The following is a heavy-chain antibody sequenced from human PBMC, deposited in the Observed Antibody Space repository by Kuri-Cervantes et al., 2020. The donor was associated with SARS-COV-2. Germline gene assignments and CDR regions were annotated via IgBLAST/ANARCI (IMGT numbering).Heavy chain of an antibody. J-gene: IGHJ3*02. Sequence: SVKVSCKASGGTFSSYAISWVRQAPGQGLEWMGGIIPIFGTANYAQKFQGRVTITTDESTSTAYMELSSLRSEDTAVYYCASFYGSNSGDAFDIWGQGTMVTVSS. V-gene: IGHV1-69*05. CDR1: GGTFSSYA. D-gene: IGHD4-23*01. CDR2: IIPIFGTA. CDR3: ASFYGSNSGDAFDI.